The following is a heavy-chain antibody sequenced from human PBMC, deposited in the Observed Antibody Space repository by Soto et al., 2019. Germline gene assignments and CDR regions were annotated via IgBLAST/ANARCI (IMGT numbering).Heavy chain of an antibody. CDR3: ARTDCSSTSCYNYYCDGMDL. CDR1: GYSFTKYG. J-gene: IGHJ6*01. D-gene: IGHD2-2*01. CDR2: INPGNGDT. V-gene: IGHV1-3*01. Sequence: GASVKVSCKTSGYSFTKYGFHWVRQAPGQRLEGMGWINPGNGDTEYSQKFQGRVTITRDTSATTAYMELSSLRSEDPAVCYWARTDCSSTSCYNYYCDGMDLWGQGTAITVSS.